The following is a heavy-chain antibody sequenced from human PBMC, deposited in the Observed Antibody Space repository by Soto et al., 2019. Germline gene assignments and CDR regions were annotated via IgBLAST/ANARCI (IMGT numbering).Heavy chain of an antibody. J-gene: IGHJ5*01. CDR1: GASISTYY. CDR3: ARDLKEYCSDGKCNWFDP. CDR2: ISYSGST. Sequence: TLSLTCTVSGASISTYYWSWIRQPPGKGLEWIGYISYSGSTNYNPSLKSRVTISFDASKNEISLQVRSATAADAAVYYCARDLKEYCSDGKCNWFDPWGQGTMVTVSS. V-gene: IGHV4-59*01. D-gene: IGHD2-15*01.